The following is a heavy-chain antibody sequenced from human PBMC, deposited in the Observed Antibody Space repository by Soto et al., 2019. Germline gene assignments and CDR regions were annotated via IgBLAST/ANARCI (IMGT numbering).Heavy chain of an antibody. V-gene: IGHV4-4*02. CDR1: GGSISSSKW. CDR3: GRDVSRYYSAQFDS. J-gene: IGHJ4*02. CDR2: VYHSGSA. Sequence: QVLLQESGPGLVNPSGTLSLTCGVSGGSISSSKWWSWVRKPPGKGLEWLGEVYHSGSANSNPSLKSRVTISVDRSRNQLLLHLTSLTAADTAVYYCGRDVSRYYSAQFDSWGQGILVIVSS. D-gene: IGHD2-2*01.